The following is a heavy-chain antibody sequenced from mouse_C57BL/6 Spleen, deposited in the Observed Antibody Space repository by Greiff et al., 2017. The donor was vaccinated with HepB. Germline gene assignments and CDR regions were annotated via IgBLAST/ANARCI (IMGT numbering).Heavy chain of an antibody. CDR1: GYTFTSYW. V-gene: IGHV1-50*01. D-gene: IGHD2-4*01. J-gene: IGHJ3*01. CDR2: IDPSDSYT. CDR3: ASPYYDYDSWFAY. Sequence: QVQLQQPGAELVKPGASVKLSCKASGYTFTSYWMQWVKQRPGQGLEWIGEIDPSDSYTKYNQKFKGKATVTVDTSSSTAYMQLSSLTSEDSAVYYCASPYYDYDSWFAYWGQGTLVTVSA.